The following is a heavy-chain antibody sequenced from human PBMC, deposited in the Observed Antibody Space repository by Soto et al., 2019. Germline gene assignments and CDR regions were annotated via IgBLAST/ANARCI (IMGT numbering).Heavy chain of an antibody. Sequence: ASVKVSCKASGYTFTSYYMHWVRQAPGQGLEWMGIINPSGGSTSYAQKFQGRVTMTRDTSTSTVYMELSSLRSEDTAVYYCARDQVVHYGSGSYQGDAYYYYGMDVWGQGTTVTVSS. V-gene: IGHV1-46*01. CDR3: ARDQVVHYGSGSYQGDAYYYYGMDV. D-gene: IGHD3-10*01. CDR2: INPSGGST. CDR1: GYTFTSYY. J-gene: IGHJ6*02.